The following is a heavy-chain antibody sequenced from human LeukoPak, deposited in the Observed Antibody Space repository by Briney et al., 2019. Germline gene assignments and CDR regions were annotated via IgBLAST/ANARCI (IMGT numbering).Heavy chain of an antibody. Sequence: SGGSLRLSCAASGFTFSSYEMNWVRQAPGKGLEWVSYISSSGSTIYYADSVKGRFTISRDNSKNTMYLQMNSLRAEDTAVYYCARDLDYGSGTFGDWGQGTLVTVSS. V-gene: IGHV3-48*03. J-gene: IGHJ4*02. D-gene: IGHD3-10*01. CDR3: ARDLDYGSGTFGD. CDR2: ISSSGSTI. CDR1: GFTFSSYE.